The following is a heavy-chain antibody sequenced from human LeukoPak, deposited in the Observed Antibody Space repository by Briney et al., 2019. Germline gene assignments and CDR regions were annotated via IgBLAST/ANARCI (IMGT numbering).Heavy chain of an antibody. CDR3: ARDVSGSYYGGIDY. Sequence: SETLSLTCTVSGGSISGYYWSWIRQPPGKGLEWVGYISYSGSTNYNPSLKSRVTISVDTSKNQFSLKLSSVTAADTAVYYCARDVSGSYYGGIDYWGQGTLVTVSS. D-gene: IGHD1-26*01. V-gene: IGHV4-59*01. CDR2: ISYSGST. CDR1: GGSISGYY. J-gene: IGHJ4*02.